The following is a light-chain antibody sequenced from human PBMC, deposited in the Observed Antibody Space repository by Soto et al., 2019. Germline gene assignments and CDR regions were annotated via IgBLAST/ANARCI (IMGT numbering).Light chain of an antibody. CDR3: SSYAGSNNLGV. CDR2: EVS. V-gene: IGLV2-8*01. Sequence: QSALAQPSSVSGSPGQSITISCTGTSTDVGGYNYVSWYQHHPGKGPKLIIYEVSNRPSGVSDRFSGSKSGNTASLTVSGLQAEDEADYYCSSYAGSNNLGVFGTGTKVTVL. J-gene: IGLJ1*01. CDR1: STDVGGYNY.